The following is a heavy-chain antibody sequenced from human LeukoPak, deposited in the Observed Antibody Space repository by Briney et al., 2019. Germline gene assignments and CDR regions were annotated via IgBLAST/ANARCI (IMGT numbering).Heavy chain of an antibody. Sequence: SETLSLTCTVSGGSISSSSYYWGWIRQPPGKGLEWIGSIYYSGSTYYNPSLKSRVTISVDTSKNQFSLKLSSVTAADTAVYYCARDRPLGIAAAGTYGLFDYWGQGTLVTVSS. CDR1: GGSISSSSYY. D-gene: IGHD6-13*01. CDR3: ARDRPLGIAAAGTYGLFDY. V-gene: IGHV4-39*07. CDR2: IYYSGST. J-gene: IGHJ4*02.